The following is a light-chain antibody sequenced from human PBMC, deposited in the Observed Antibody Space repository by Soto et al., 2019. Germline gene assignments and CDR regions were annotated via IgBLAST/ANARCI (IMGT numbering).Light chain of an antibody. CDR3: QQCNDWPPV. Sequence: TQSPSTLSFSPGERVTLSCRASQSVGIYVAWYQQKPGQAPRLLIYGASTRATGSPDRFSASGSGTEFTLTISSLESEDFAVYYCQQCNDWPPVFGPGTKVDIK. CDR1: QSVGIY. V-gene: IGKV3-15*01. J-gene: IGKJ3*01. CDR2: GAS.